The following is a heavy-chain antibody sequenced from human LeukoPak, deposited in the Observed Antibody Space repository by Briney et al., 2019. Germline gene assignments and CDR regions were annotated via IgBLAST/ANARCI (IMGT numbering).Heavy chain of an antibody. CDR3: GRGDYYGSGTYPNWFDP. Sequence: GGSLRLSCPASGFTFSNYAMHWVRQAPGKGLEWVAVISYDGGKKYYADSVKGRFTISRDNSKTTLYLQMNSLRAEDTAVYYCGRGDYYGSGTYPNWFDPWGQGTLVTVSS. CDR1: GFTFSNYA. D-gene: IGHD3-10*01. V-gene: IGHV3-30-3*01. CDR2: ISYDGGKK. J-gene: IGHJ5*02.